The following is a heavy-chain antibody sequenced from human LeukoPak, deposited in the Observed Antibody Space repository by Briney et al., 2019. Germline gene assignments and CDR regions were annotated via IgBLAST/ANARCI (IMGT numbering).Heavy chain of an antibody. J-gene: IGHJ2*01. V-gene: IGHV3-30*02. CDR2: IRYDGTYK. Sequence: GGSLRLSCTTSGFTFSSYGMHWVRQAPGKGLEWVAFIRYDGTYKSYADSVKGRFTISRDNSKNTVYLQMNSLRPEDTAIYYCAKEIIPALSVYFDLWGRGTLVTVSS. CDR3: AKEIIPALSVYFDL. D-gene: IGHD2-2*01. CDR1: GFTFSSYG.